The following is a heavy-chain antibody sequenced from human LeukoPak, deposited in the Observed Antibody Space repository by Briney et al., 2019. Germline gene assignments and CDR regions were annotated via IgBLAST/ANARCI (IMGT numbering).Heavy chain of an antibody. D-gene: IGHD3-22*01. V-gene: IGHV4-39*01. Sequence: SETLSLTCTVSGGSIGSSGYYWDWIRQPPGKGLQWIGSIYYSGSTYYNPSLKSRVIVSVDTSKNQFSLKLSSVTAADTAVYYCARQSYDSSGYYYFDYWGQGTLVTVSS. CDR2: IYYSGST. CDR1: GGSIGSSGYY. J-gene: IGHJ4*02. CDR3: ARQSYDSSGYYYFDY.